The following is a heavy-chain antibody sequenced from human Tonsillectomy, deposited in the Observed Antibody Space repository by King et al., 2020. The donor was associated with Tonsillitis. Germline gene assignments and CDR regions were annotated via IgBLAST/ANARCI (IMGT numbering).Heavy chain of an antibody. CDR1: GFTFSSYA. CDR3: ATTYYYDSSGYYYRAGFDY. D-gene: IGHD3-22*01. V-gene: IGHV3-23*04. CDR2: ISGSGGST. J-gene: IGHJ4*02. Sequence: VQLVESGGGLVQPGGSLRLSCAASGFTFSSYAMSWVRQAPGKGLEWVSAISGSGGSTYYADSGEGRFTISRDNSKNTLYLQMNSLRADDTAIYYCATTYYYDSSGYYYRAGFDYWGQGTLVTVSS.